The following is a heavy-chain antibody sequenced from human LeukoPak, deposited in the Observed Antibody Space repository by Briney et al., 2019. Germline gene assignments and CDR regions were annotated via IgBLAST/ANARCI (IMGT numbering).Heavy chain of an antibody. CDR3: ARNDLFYGSGSYYNPIFDY. Sequence: ASVKVSCTASGYTFTSYAMNWVRQAPGQGLEWMGWINTNTGNTTYAQGLTGRFVFSLDTSVSTAYLQISSLKAEDTAVYYCARNDLFYGSGSYYNPIFDYLGQGALVTVSS. D-gene: IGHD3-10*01. CDR2: INTNTGNT. J-gene: IGHJ4*02. V-gene: IGHV7-4-1*02. CDR1: GYTFTSYA.